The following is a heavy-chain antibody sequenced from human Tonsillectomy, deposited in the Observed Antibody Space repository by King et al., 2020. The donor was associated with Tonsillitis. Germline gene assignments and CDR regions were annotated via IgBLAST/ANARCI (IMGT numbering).Heavy chain of an antibody. J-gene: IGHJ4*02. V-gene: IGHV4-61*02. Sequence: VQLQESGPGLVKPSQTLSLTCTVSGGSINRGGYSWGWIRQPAGRGLEGSGRMYTSGRANYNPSLKNRATLSVDTSKKQFSLKLSSVTAADTAIYYCASRASTDYWGQGVLVTVSS. CDR2: MYTSGRA. D-gene: IGHD2-21*01. CDR3: ASRASTDY. CDR1: GGSINRGGYS.